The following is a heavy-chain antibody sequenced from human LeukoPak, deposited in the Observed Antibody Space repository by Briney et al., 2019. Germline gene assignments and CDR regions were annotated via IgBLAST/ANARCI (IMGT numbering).Heavy chain of an antibody. CDR1: GGSVSDYY. Sequence: SETLSLTCTVSGGSVSDYYGSWIRHSPGKGLEWIGYIYYTGTSYNPSLKSRVTISADTSKKQFSLNLSSVTAADTAVYYCARLPAPGCSSTSCYAHHAFDIWGQGTMVTVSS. V-gene: IGHV4-59*08. CDR2: IYYTGT. CDR3: ARLPAPGCSSTSCYAHHAFDI. D-gene: IGHD2-2*01. J-gene: IGHJ3*02.